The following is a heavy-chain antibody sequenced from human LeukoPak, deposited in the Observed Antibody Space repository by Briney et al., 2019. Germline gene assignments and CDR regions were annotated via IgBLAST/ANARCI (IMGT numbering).Heavy chain of an antibody. V-gene: IGHV3-23*01. D-gene: IGHD3-16*01. CDR1: GFNFTNFA. CDR2: ISGSGGTK. Sequence: GGSLRLSCATSGFNFTNFAMNWVRQAPGKGLEWVSFISGSGGTKHYADSVKGRFTISRDSSNNLVFRQMSNLRPDDTAVYFCARDSPYTLWAVFEPWGQGTLVIVSS. J-gene: IGHJ5*02. CDR3: ARDSPYTLWAVFEP.